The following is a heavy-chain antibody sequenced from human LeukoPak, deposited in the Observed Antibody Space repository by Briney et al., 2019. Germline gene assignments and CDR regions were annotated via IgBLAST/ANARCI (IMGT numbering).Heavy chain of an antibody. J-gene: IGHJ6*03. V-gene: IGHV3-48*03. CDR2: ISSSGSTI. CDR1: GFTFSSYE. Sequence: GGSLRLSCAASGFTFSSYEMNWVRQAPGKGLEWVSYISSSGSTIYYADSVKGRFTISRDNSKNTLYLQMNSLRVEDTTVYYCAKREEDYMDVWGKGTTVTISS. D-gene: IGHD1-26*01. CDR3: AKREEDYMDV.